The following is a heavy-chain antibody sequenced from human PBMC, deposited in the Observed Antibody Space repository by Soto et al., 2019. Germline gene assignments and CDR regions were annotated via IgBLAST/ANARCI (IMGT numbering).Heavy chain of an antibody. CDR1: GGTFSSYT. V-gene: IGHV1-69*08. J-gene: IGHJ2*01. CDR3: ARDWDHWYFDL. D-gene: IGHD1-26*01. CDR2: IIPILGIA. Sequence: QVQLVQSGAEVKKPGSSVKVSCKASGGTFSSYTISWVRQAPGQGLEWMGRIIPILGIANYAQKIQGRVTITADNSTSTAYMKLSSLRSQDTAVYYSARDWDHWYFDLWGRGTLVTVSS.